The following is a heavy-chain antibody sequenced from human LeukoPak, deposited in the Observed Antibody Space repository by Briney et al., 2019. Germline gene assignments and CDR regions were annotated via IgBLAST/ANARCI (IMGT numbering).Heavy chain of an antibody. CDR1: GDSISTYY. CDR2: IYHSGST. J-gene: IGHJ4*02. D-gene: IGHD5-12*01. CDR3: ARGGGYASPIGY. V-gene: IGHV4-59*01. Sequence: SETLSLTSTLSGDSISTYYWSWIRHPPGKGLEWIGYIYHSGSTNYNPSLKSRVTISVDTSKNQFSLKLSSVTAADTAVYYCARGGGYASPIGYWGQGALVTVSS.